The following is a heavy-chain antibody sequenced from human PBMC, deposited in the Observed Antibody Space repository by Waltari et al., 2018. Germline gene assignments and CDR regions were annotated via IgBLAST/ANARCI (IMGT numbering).Heavy chain of an antibody. J-gene: IGHJ4*02. Sequence: QVQLVQSGAEVKKPGSSVKVSCKASGGTFSSYATSWMRQAPGQGLEWMGGIIPILGIANYAQKFQGRVTITADKSTSTAYMELSSLRSEDTAVYYCASEPHSSSSGGLIDYWGQGTLVTVSS. D-gene: IGHD6-6*01. CDR3: ASEPHSSSSGGLIDY. CDR2: IIPILGIA. V-gene: IGHV1-69*10. CDR1: GGTFSSYA.